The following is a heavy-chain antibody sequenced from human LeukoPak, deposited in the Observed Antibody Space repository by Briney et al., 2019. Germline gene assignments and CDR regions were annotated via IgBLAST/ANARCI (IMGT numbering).Heavy chain of an antibody. J-gene: IGHJ4*02. V-gene: IGHV3-48*01. CDR1: GFTFSYYS. CDR2: IGIDSGNT. CDR3: ARDYKYAFDN. Sequence: GGSLRLSCAASGFTFSYYSMNWVGQAPGKGLEWISYIGIDSGNTNYADSVKGRFTISGDKGKNSLYLQMNSLRVEDTAVYYCARDYKYAFDNWGQGTLVTVSS. D-gene: IGHD5-24*01.